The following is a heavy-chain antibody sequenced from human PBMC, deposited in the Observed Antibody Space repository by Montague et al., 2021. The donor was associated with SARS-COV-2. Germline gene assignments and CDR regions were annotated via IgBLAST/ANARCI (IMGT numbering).Heavy chain of an antibody. CDR1: GGSISSGGYY. J-gene: IGHJ2*01. CDR2: IYYSGST. D-gene: IGHD3-22*01. CDR3: ARSPEPMIILIITSLNWYFDL. V-gene: IGHV4-31*03. Sequence: TLSLTCTVSGGSISSGGYYWSWIRQRPGKGLEWIGYIYYSGSTYYNPSLKSRVTISADTSKNQFSLKMSSMTAADTAVYYCARSPEPMIILIITSLNWYFDLWGRGTLVTVSS.